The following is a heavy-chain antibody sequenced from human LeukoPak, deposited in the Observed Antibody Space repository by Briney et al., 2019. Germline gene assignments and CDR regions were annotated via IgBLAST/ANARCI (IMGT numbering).Heavy chain of an antibody. Sequence: SETLSLTCTVSRGSISSSSYYWGWIRQPPGKGLEWIGSIYYRGNTYYNPSLKSRVTISVDTSKNQFSLKLSSVTAADTAVYYCARARGSLGYWGQGTLVTVSS. CDR1: RGSISSSSYY. D-gene: IGHD6-13*01. J-gene: IGHJ4*02. CDR3: ARARGSLGY. V-gene: IGHV4-39*07. CDR2: IYYRGNT.